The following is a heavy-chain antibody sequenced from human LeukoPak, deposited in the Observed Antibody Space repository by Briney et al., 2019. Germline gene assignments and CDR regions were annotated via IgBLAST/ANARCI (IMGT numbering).Heavy chain of an antibody. D-gene: IGHD2-21*01. V-gene: IGHV4-59*01. CDR2: IYYSGST. Sequence: SETLSLTCTVSGGSISSYYWSWLRQPPGKGLEWIGYIYYSGSTNYNPSLKSRVTISVDTSKNQFSLKLSSVTAADTAVYYCARAPPLRTNGDYWGQGTLVTVSS. J-gene: IGHJ4*02. CDR1: GGSISSYY. CDR3: ARAPPLRTNGDY.